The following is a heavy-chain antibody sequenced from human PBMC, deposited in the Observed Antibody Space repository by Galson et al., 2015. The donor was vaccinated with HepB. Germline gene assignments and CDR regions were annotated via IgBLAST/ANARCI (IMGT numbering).Heavy chain of an antibody. Sequence: SVKVSCKAYGDSFRNYAITWVRQAPGQGLEWMGRTIPSLETTNYAQKFQGRVKITADKSTVTAYMEFSSLKSEDTAVYYCAREAGHFDPWGQGTLVTVSP. CDR3: AREAGHFDP. D-gene: IGHD2/OR15-2a*01. V-gene: IGHV1-69*04. CDR2: TIPSLETT. J-gene: IGHJ5*02. CDR1: GDSFRNYA.